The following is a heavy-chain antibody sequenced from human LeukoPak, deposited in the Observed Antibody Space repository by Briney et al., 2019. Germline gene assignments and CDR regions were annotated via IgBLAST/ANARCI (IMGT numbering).Heavy chain of an antibody. D-gene: IGHD6-19*01. J-gene: IGHJ4*02. Sequence: GGSLRLSCAASGFTFSSYAMSWVRQAPGKGLECISGFSGSGGSTYYADSVKGRFTISRDNAKNSLYLQMNSLRAEDTAVYYCARHTGSGWYISPFDYWGQGTLVTVSS. V-gene: IGHV3-23*01. CDR3: ARHTGSGWYISPFDY. CDR1: GFTFSSYA. CDR2: FSGSGGST.